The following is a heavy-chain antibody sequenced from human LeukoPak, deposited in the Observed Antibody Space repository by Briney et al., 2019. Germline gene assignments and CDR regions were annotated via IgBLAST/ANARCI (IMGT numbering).Heavy chain of an antibody. CDR3: AKGGGMVRGVTSDY. Sequence: PGGSLRLSCAASGFTFSSYGMHWVRQAPGKGLEWVAFIRYDGSNKYYADSVKGRFTISRDNSKNTLYLQMNSLRAEDTAVYYCAKGGGMVRGVTSDYWGQGTLVTVSS. CDR1: GFTFSSYG. D-gene: IGHD3-10*01. V-gene: IGHV3-30*02. CDR2: IRYDGSNK. J-gene: IGHJ4*02.